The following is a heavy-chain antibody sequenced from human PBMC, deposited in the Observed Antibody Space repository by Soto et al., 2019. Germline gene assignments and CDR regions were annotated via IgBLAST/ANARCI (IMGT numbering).Heavy chain of an antibody. J-gene: IGHJ3*02. D-gene: IGHD2-15*01. CDR2: IYYSGST. CDR3: ARDRPYCSGGSCYSGAFDI. CDR1: GGSISSGGYY. Sequence: SETLSLTCTVSGGSISSGGYYWSWIRQHPGKGLEWIGYIYYSGSTYYNPSLKSRVTISVDTSKNQFSLKLSSVTAADTAVYYCARDRPYCSGGSCYSGAFDIWGQGTMVTVSS. V-gene: IGHV4-31*03.